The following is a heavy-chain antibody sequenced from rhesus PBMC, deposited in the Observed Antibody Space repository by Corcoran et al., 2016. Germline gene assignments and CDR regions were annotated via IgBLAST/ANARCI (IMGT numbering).Heavy chain of an antibody. J-gene: IGHJ4*01. Sequence: QLQLQESGPGLVKPSETLSVTCAVSGGSISSSYWSWIRQAPGKGLEWIGYFYGSGNSPNYNPSLKSRVTLSVDTSKNQLSLNLGSVTAADTAVYYCARAPLEWWSFDYWGQGVLVTVSS. V-gene: IGHV4-169*02. CDR2: FYGSGNSP. CDR3: ARAPLEWWSFDY. CDR1: GGSISSSY. D-gene: IGHD2-39*02.